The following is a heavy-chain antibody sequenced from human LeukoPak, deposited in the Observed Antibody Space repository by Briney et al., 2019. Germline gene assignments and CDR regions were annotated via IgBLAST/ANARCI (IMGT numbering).Heavy chain of an antibody. CDR1: GFTFSEEY. CDR3: ARDIISHVVVVTATGYYYYGMDV. Sequence: GGSLRLSCAASGFTFSEEYMSWIRQAPGKGLDWISCVSSSGTTIYYADSVKDRFTISRDNVKNSLYLQMNSLRADDTAVYYCARDIISHVVVVTATGYYYYGMDVWGQGTTVTVSS. V-gene: IGHV3-11*01. D-gene: IGHD2-21*02. J-gene: IGHJ6*02. CDR2: VSSSGTTI.